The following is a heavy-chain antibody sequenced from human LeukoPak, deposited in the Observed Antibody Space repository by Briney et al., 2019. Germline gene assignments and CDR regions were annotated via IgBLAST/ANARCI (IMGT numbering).Heavy chain of an antibody. Sequence: GGSLRLSCSASGFTFSNYWMSWVRQAPGKGLEWVANIKQDESEKYYVDSVKGRFTISRDHAKSSLYLQMNSLRAEDTAVYYCSRALDSSSSRYQAFEEWSQGTLVTVSS. J-gene: IGHJ4*02. V-gene: IGHV3-7*01. CDR1: GFTFSNYW. CDR3: SRALDSSSSRYQAFEE. CDR2: IKQDESEK. D-gene: IGHD2-2*01.